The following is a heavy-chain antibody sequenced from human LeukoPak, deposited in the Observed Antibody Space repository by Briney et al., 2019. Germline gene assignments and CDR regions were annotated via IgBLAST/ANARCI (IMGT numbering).Heavy chain of an antibody. Sequence: GGSLRLSCAASGFTFSSYAMHWVRQAPGKGLEWVAVISYDGSNKYYADSVKGRFTVSRDNSKNTLDLQMTDLRPEDTAIYYCAKRNTMVRGGPCFDYWGQGILVAVSS. V-gene: IGHV3-30*04. J-gene: IGHJ4*02. CDR2: ISYDGSNK. CDR1: GFTFSSYA. D-gene: IGHD3-10*01. CDR3: AKRNTMVRGGPCFDY.